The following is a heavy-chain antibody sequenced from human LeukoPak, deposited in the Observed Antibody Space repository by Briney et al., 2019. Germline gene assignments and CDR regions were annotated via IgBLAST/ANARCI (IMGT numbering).Heavy chain of an antibody. D-gene: IGHD3-10*01. Sequence: GGSLRLSCAASGFTFSSYAMSWVRQAPGKGLEWVSIIFGNGDTTYYADSVKGRFTVSRDNSKDTLYLQMNDLRPDDTAIYYCAKRNTMVRGGPCFDYWGQGLLVTVSS. CDR3: AKRNTMVRGGPCFDY. CDR1: GFTFSSYA. J-gene: IGHJ4*02. CDR2: IFGNGDTT. V-gene: IGHV3-23*01.